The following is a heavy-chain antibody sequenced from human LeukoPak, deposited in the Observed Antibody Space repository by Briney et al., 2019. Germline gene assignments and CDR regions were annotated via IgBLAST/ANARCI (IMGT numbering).Heavy chain of an antibody. CDR1: GGSISSYY. Sequence: SETLSLTCTVSGGSISSYYWSWIRQPPGKGLEWIGYIYYSGSTNYNPSLKSRVTISVDTSKNQFSLKLSSVTAADTAVYYCARVGDSSSWTDLYYYCYYMDVWGKGTTVTVSS. V-gene: IGHV4-59*01. CDR3: ARVGDSSSWTDLYYYCYYMDV. CDR2: IYYSGST. D-gene: IGHD6-13*01. J-gene: IGHJ6*03.